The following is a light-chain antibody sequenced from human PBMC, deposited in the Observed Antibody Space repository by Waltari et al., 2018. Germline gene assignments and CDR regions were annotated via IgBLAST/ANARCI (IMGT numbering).Light chain of an antibody. V-gene: IGKV2-29*02. CDR3: MQGIHRLT. J-gene: IGKJ4*01. CDR2: EIS. CDR1: QSLVHSDGNTY. Sequence: DVVMTQSPLSLPVTLGQPASISCRSSQSLVHSDGNTYLNWFQQRPGQSPQLLISEISSRFSGVPDRFSGSGSGADFTLRISRVEADDVGVYYCMQGIHRLTFGGGTKVEI.